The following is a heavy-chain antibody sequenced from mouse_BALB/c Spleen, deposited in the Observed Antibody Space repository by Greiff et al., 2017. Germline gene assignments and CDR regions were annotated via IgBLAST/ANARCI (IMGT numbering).Heavy chain of an antibody. CDR3: ARTVVATVDY. J-gene: IGHJ2*01. D-gene: IGHD1-1*01. CDR1: GFNIKDTY. V-gene: IGHV14-3*02. Sequence: VQLKESGAELVKPGASVKLSCTASGFNIKDTYMHWVKQRPEQGLEWIGRIDPANGNTKYDPKFQGKATITADTSSNTAYLQLSSLTSEDTAVYYCARTVVATVDYWGQGTTLTVSS. CDR2: IDPANGNT.